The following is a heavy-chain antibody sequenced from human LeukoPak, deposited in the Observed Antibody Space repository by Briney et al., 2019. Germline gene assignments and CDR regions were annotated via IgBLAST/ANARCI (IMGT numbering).Heavy chain of an antibody. CDR1: GFTFSSYS. Sequence: PGGSLRLSCAASGFTFSSYSMNWVRQAPGEGLEWVSYISSLSGTIYYADSVKGRFTISRDNAKNSLYLQMNSLRAEDTAVYYCARDPVGYSYGYTDVDYWGQGTLVTVSS. CDR2: ISSLSGTI. CDR3: ARDPVGYSYGYTDVDY. V-gene: IGHV3-48*01. J-gene: IGHJ4*02. D-gene: IGHD5-18*01.